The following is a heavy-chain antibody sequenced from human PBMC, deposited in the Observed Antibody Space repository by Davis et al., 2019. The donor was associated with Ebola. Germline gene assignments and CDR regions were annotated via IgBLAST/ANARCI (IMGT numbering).Heavy chain of an antibody. CDR2: IYYSGST. V-gene: IGHV4-59*08. Sequence: SETLSLTCTVSGGSISGYYWSWIRQPPGRGLEYIGYIYYSGSTNYNPSLKGRVTISLDTSKNQFSLKLSSVTAADTAVYYCARGDYYDSSFADAFDIWGQGTMVTVST. D-gene: IGHD3-22*01. CDR3: ARGDYYDSSFADAFDI. CDR1: GGSISGYY. J-gene: IGHJ3*02.